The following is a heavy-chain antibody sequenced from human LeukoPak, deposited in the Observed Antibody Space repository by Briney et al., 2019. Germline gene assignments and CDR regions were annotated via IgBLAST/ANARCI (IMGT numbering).Heavy chain of an antibody. J-gene: IGHJ4*02. CDR1: SGSISSYY. V-gene: IGHV4-59*01. CDR2: IYYSGST. CDR3: ARWAGSSGSVDY. D-gene: IGHD6-19*01. Sequence: PSETLSLTCTVSSGSISSYYWSWIRQPPGKGLEWIGYIYYSGSTNNSPSLKSRVTISVDTSKNQFSLKLSSVTAADTAVYYCARWAGSSGSVDYWGQGTLVTVSS.